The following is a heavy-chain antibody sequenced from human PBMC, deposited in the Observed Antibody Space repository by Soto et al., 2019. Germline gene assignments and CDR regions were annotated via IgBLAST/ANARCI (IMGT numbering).Heavy chain of an antibody. Sequence: GGSLRLSCAASGFTFTNAWINWVRQAPGKGLEWVGRIKSKTDGGTTDYAEPVKGRFAISRDDSNNMVYLQMNSLKIEDTAVYYCTTDSYSTIIVVRFDYWGHGTLVTVSS. CDR2: IKSKTDGGTT. V-gene: IGHV3-15*07. J-gene: IGHJ4*01. CDR1: GFTFTNAW. CDR3: TTDSYSTIIVVRFDY. D-gene: IGHD3-22*01.